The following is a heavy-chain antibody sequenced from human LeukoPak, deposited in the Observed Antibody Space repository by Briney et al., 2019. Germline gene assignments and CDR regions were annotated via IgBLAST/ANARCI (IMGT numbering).Heavy chain of an antibody. CDR3: ARVTDDYGDYYCYGMDV. CDR1: GYTFTSYG. CDR2: ISAYNGNT. Sequence: ASVKVSCKASGYTFTSYGISWVRQAPGQGLEWMGWISAYNGNTNYAQKLQGRVTMTTDTSTSTAYMELRSLRSDDTAVYYCARVTDDYGDYYCYGMDVWGQGTTVTVSS. J-gene: IGHJ6*02. V-gene: IGHV1-18*01. D-gene: IGHD4-17*01.